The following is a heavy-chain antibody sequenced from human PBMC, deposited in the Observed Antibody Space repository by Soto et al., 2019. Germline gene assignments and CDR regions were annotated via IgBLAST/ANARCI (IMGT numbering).Heavy chain of an antibody. V-gene: IGHV3-30*18. CDR1: GGSISSSN. J-gene: IGHJ6*02. D-gene: IGHD6-13*01. Sequence: LTCAVSGGSISSSNWWSWVRQAPGKGLEWVAVISYDGSNKYYADSVKGRFTISRDNSKNTLYLQMNSLRAEDTAVYYCAKESGQLVLYYYYGMDVWGQGTTVTVSS. CDR2: ISYDGSNK. CDR3: AKESGQLVLYYYYGMDV.